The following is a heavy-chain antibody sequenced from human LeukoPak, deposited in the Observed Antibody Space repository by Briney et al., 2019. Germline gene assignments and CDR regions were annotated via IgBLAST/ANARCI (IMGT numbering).Heavy chain of an antibody. Sequence: ASVKVSCKVSGYTLTELSMHWVRQAPGKGLEWMGGFDPEDGETIYAQKFQGRVTMTEDTSTDTAYMELSSLRSEDTAVYYCASSKFHCGGDCYNFDYWGQGTLVTVSS. CDR2: FDPEDGET. D-gene: IGHD2-21*02. CDR3: ASSKFHCGGDCYNFDY. J-gene: IGHJ4*02. CDR1: GYTLTELS. V-gene: IGHV1-24*01.